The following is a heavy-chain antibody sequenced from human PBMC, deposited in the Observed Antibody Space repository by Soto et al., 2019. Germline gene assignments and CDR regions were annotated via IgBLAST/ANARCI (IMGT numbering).Heavy chain of an antibody. Sequence: SETLSLTCSVPGASMNNYYGSWVRQPPGRGLEWIGYMYSSGSSNYNSSLKSRVTISVDTSKNQFSLKLSSVTAADTAVYYCVRSGHTFGGVMWGLGTLVTVSS. J-gene: IGHJ4*02. D-gene: IGHD3-16*01. CDR3: VRSGHTFGGVM. V-gene: IGHV4-59*01. CDR2: MYSSGSS. CDR1: GASMNNYY.